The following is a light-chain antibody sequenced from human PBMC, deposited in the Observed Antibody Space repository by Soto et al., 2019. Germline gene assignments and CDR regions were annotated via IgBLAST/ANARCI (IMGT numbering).Light chain of an antibody. CDR3: QQYNNWPPWT. Sequence: EIVLTQSPATLSLSPGERATLSCRASQSVSSYLAWYQQKPGQAPRLLIYDASNRATGIPARFSGSGSGTEFTLTISSLQSEDFAVDYCQQYNNWPPWTFGHGTKVEIK. CDR1: QSVSSY. V-gene: IGKV3-11*01. J-gene: IGKJ1*01. CDR2: DAS.